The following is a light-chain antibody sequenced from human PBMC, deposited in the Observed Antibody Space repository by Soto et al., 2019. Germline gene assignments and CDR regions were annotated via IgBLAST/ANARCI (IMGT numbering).Light chain of an antibody. Sequence: QSVLTQPPSVSGAPGQRVTISCTGSSSNIGAGFDVHWYHQIAGTAPKLLIYDNNKRPSGIPDRFSGSKSGTSATLGITGLQTGDEADYYCGTWDSSLSAGVFGGGTQLTVL. J-gene: IGLJ3*02. CDR2: DNN. CDR3: GTWDSSLSAGV. CDR1: SSNIGAGFD. V-gene: IGLV1-51*01.